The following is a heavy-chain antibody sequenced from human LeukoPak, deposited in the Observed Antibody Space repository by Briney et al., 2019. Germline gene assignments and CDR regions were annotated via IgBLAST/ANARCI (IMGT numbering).Heavy chain of an antibody. Sequence: SETPSLTCTVSGGSISSYYWSWIRQPPGKGLEWIGYIYYSGSTNYNPSLKSRVTISVDTSKNQFSLKLSSVTAADTAVYYCASSRLYDSSGYYLYYYYGMDVWGQGTTVTVSS. CDR1: GGSISSYY. CDR3: ASSRLYDSSGYYLYYYYGMDV. D-gene: IGHD3-22*01. V-gene: IGHV4-59*01. J-gene: IGHJ6*02. CDR2: IYYSGST.